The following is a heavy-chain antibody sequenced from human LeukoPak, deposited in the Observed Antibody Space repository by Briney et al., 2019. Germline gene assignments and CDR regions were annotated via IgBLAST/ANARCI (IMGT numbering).Heavy chain of an antibody. Sequence: GGSLRLSCAASGFTFDSYGMNWVRQAPGKGLEWVSGIGGSGGFITYYADSVKGRFTVSRDNSKDTMYLQMNGLRAEDTAVYYCARVLRYCSGGNCYSGGLGYMDVWGKGTTVTISS. J-gene: IGHJ6*03. CDR2: IGGSGGFIT. V-gene: IGHV3-23*01. CDR1: GFTFDSYG. CDR3: ARVLRYCSGGNCYSGGLGYMDV. D-gene: IGHD2-15*01.